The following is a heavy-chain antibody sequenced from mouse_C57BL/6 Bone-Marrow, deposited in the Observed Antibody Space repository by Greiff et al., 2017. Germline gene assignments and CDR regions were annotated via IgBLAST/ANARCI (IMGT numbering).Heavy chain of an antibody. CDR3: TAIYYYGSSYVDDY. J-gene: IGHJ2*01. D-gene: IGHD1-1*01. CDR1: GFTFSNYW. Sequence: EVMLVESGGGLVQPGGSMKLSCVASGFTFSNYWMNWVRQSPEKGLEWVAQIRLKSDNYATHYAESVKGRFTISRDDSKSSVYLQMNNLRAEDTGIYYCTAIYYYGSSYVDDYWGQGTTLTVSS. V-gene: IGHV6-3*01. CDR2: IRLKSDNYAT.